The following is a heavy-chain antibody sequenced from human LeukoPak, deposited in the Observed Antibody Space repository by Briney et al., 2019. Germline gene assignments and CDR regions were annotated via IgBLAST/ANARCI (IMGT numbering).Heavy chain of an antibody. Sequence: GASVKVSCKASECTFTSYAISWVRQAPGQGREWMGRIIPILGIANYAQKYQGRVTITADKSTSTAYMELSSLRSEDTAVYYCARGGTPNCSGGSCYDYWGQGTLVTVSS. CDR1: ECTFTSYA. CDR3: ARGGTPNCSGGSCYDY. V-gene: IGHV1-69*04. J-gene: IGHJ4*02. D-gene: IGHD2-15*01. CDR2: IIPILGIA.